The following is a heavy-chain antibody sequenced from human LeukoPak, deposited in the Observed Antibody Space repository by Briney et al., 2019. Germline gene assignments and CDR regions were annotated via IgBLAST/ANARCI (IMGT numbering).Heavy chain of an antibody. CDR2: ISGSGCST. D-gene: IGHD2-21*02. J-gene: IGHJ4*02. V-gene: IGHV3-23*01. CDR1: GITFSNYA. CDR3: AKGRHIVVVTATSYYFDY. Sequence: PGGSLRLSCAASGITFSNYAMNWVRQAPGKGLEWVSAISGSGCSTYYADSVKGRFTISRDNSKNTLYLQMNSLRAEDTAVYYCAKGRHIVVVTATSYYFDYWGQGTLVTVSS.